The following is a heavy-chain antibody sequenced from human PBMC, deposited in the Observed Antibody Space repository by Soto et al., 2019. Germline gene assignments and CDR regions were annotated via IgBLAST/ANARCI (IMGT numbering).Heavy chain of an antibody. CDR1: GGSISSDY. CDR3: ARHHDS. V-gene: IGHV4-59*08. CDR2: IYYSGST. Sequence: QVQLQESGPGLVKPSETLSLTCTVSGGSISSDYWSWIRQPPGKGLEWIGYIYYSGSTNYNPSLKSRVTISVDTSKNQFSLKRSSVTAADTAVYYCARHHDSWGQGTLVTVSS. J-gene: IGHJ4*02.